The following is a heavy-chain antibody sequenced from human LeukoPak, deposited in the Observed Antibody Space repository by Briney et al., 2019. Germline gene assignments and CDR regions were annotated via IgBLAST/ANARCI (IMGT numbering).Heavy chain of an antibody. Sequence: SETLSLTCTVSGGSISSYYWSWIRQPAGKGLEWIGRIYTSGSTNYKPSLKSRVTMSVDTSKNQFSLKLSSVTAADTAVYYCARVLMTTVTMASAMGLDAFDIWGQGTMVTVSS. CDR3: ARVLMTTVTMASAMGLDAFDI. CDR1: GGSISSYY. J-gene: IGHJ3*02. V-gene: IGHV4-4*07. D-gene: IGHD4-11*01. CDR2: IYTSGST.